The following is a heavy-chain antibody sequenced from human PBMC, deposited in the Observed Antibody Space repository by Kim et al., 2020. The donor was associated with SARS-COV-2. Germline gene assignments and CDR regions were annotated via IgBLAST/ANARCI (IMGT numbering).Heavy chain of an antibody. CDR3: ARGRIAVAGAYY. D-gene: IGHD6-19*01. CDR1: GGSFSGYY. CDR2: INHSGST. V-gene: IGHV4-34*01. J-gene: IGHJ4*02. Sequence: SETLSLTCAVYGGSFSGYYWSWIRQPPGKGLEWIGEINHSGSTNYNPSLKSRVTISVDTSKNQFSLKLSSVTAADTAVYYCARGRIAVAGAYYWGQGTLVTVSS.